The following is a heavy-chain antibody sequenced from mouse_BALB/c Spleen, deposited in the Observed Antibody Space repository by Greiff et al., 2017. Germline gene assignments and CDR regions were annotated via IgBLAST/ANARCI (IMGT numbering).Heavy chain of an antibody. D-gene: IGHD2-14*01. CDR2: ISDGGSYT. CDR1: GFTFSDYY. J-gene: IGHJ3*01. Sequence: EVMLVESGGGLVKPGGSLKLSCAASGFTFSDYYMYWVRQTPEKRLEWVATISDGGSYTYYPDSVKGRFTISRDNAKNNLYLQMSSLKSEDTAMYYCARDERGPISDRYDEAWFAYWGQGTLVTVSA. V-gene: IGHV5-4*02. CDR3: ARDERGPISDRYDEAWFAY.